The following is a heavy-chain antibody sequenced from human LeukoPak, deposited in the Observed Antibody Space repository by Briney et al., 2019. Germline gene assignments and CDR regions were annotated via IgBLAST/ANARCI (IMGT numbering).Heavy chain of an antibody. CDR2: ISYDGSNK. J-gene: IGHJ5*02. D-gene: IGHD3-3*01. V-gene: IGHV3-30*18. CDR3: ANPGYDFWSGYYLHNWFDP. CDR1: GFTFSSYG. Sequence: PGRSLRLSCAASGFTFSSYGMHWVRQAPGKGLEWVAVISYDGSNKYYADSVKGRFTISRDNSKNTLYLQMNSLRAEDTAVYYCANPGYDFWSGYYLHNWFDPWGQGTLVTVSS.